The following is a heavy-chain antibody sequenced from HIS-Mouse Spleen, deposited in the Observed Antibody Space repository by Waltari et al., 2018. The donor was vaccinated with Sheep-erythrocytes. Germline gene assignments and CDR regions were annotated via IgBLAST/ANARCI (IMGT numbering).Heavy chain of an antibody. Sequence: EVQLVESGGGLVQPGGSLRLSGAASGFTFRSYDMHWVRQATGKGLEWVSAIGTAGDTYYPGSVKGRFTISRENAKNSLYLQMNSLRAGDTAVYYCARANSGSYDDAFDIWGQGTMVTVSS. D-gene: IGHD1-26*01. V-gene: IGHV3-13*01. CDR2: IGTAGDT. CDR3: ARANSGSYDDAFDI. J-gene: IGHJ3*02. CDR1: GFTFRSYD.